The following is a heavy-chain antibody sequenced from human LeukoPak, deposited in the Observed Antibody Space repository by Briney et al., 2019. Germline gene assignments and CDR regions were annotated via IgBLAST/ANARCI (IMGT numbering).Heavy chain of an antibody. V-gene: IGHV3-48*03. CDR1: GFTFRNYE. CDR2: ISTSGSSI. D-gene: IGHD3-22*01. Sequence: GGSLRLSCTASGFTFRNYEMNWVRQAPGKGLEWVLYISTSGSSIYYTDSAKGRFSISRDNAKNSLYLQMHSLRAEDTAVYYCAREGAVKDSSGFYQDAFDIWGQGTMVIVSS. CDR3: AREGAVKDSSGFYQDAFDI. J-gene: IGHJ3*02.